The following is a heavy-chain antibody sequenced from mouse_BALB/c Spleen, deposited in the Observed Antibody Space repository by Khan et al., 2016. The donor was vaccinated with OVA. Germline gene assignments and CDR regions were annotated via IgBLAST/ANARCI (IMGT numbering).Heavy chain of an antibody. CDR3: ARRGVYGIFAN. J-gene: IGHJ3*01. CDR1: GYTFTNYC. V-gene: IGHV1-7*01. Sequence: QVQLKESGAELAKPVASVKMSCTASGYTFTNYCMHWVKQRPGQGLEWIGYINPSTGYTEYNHKFKDKATFTADTSSSTAYMQLSRLTSKGSEVDYCARRGVYGIFANWGQGTLVTVSA. D-gene: IGHD2-10*02. CDR2: INPSTGYT.